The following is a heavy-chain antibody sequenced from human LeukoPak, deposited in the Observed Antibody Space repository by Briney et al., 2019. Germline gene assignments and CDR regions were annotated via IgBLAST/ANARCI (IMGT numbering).Heavy chain of an antibody. V-gene: IGHV3-7*01. CDR1: GFTFSSYW. CDR3: AKVKDTAFDY. J-gene: IGHJ4*02. CDR2: IKQDGSEK. D-gene: IGHD5-18*01. Sequence: GGSLRLSCAASGFTFSSYWMNWVRQAPGKGLEWVANIKQDGSEKYYVDSVKGRFTISRDNAKNSLYLQMNSLRAEDTAVYYWAKVKDTAFDYWGQGTLVTVSS.